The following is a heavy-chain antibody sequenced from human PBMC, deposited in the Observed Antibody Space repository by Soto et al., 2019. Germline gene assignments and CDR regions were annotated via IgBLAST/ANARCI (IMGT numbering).Heavy chain of an antibody. J-gene: IGHJ6*03. V-gene: IGHV3-74*01. Sequence: GGSLRLSCAASGFTFSSYWMHWVRQAPGKGLVWVSRINSDGSSTSYADSVKGRFTISRDNAKNTLYLQMNSLRAEDTAVYYCARALFYVPHYYYMDVWGKGTTVTVSS. CDR3: ARALFYVPHYYYMDV. D-gene: IGHD3-16*01. CDR1: GFTFSSYW. CDR2: INSDGSST.